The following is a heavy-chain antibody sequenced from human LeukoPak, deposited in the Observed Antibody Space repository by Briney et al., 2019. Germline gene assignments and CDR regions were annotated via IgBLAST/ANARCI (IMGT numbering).Heavy chain of an antibody. Sequence: KPGGSLRLSCVASGFTFSIYSMNWVRQAPGKGLEWVSSITSGSNYIYYADSVKGRFTISRDNAKNSLYLQMNSLRAEDTAVYYCARDYVTTYGYEGEVFDYWGQGTLVTVSS. D-gene: IGHD5-18*01. CDR1: GFTFSIYS. J-gene: IGHJ4*02. CDR3: ARDYVTTYGYEGEVFDY. V-gene: IGHV3-21*01. CDR2: ITSGSNYI.